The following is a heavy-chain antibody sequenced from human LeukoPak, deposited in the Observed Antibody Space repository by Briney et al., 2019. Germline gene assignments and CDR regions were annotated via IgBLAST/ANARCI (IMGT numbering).Heavy chain of an antibody. CDR1: GFSFSGFA. V-gene: IGHV3-23*01. CDR3: ASENGGRGWYYFDY. J-gene: IGHJ4*02. D-gene: IGHD3-16*01. Sequence: GGSLRLSCAASGFSFSGFAMSWVRQAPGRGQEWVSAINGGGDYKNYADSVKGRFTVSRDNSKNTVSLQMNTLRAEDTAMYYCASENGGRGWYYFDYWGQGTLVTVSS. CDR2: INGGGDYK.